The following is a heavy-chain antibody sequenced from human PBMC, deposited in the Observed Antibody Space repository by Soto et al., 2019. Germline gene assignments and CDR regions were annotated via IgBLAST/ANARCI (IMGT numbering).Heavy chain of an antibody. D-gene: IGHD3-10*01. CDR3: ARHKARIWFGELLSYDFDY. CDR2: IYYSGST. V-gene: IGHV4-30-4*01. Sequence: SETLSLTCTVSGGSISSGDYYWSWIRQPPGKGLEWIGYIYYSGSTYYNPSLKSRVTISVDTSKNQFSLKLSSVTAADTAVYYCARHKARIWFGELLSYDFDYWGQGTLVTVSS. CDR1: GGSISSGDYY. J-gene: IGHJ4*02.